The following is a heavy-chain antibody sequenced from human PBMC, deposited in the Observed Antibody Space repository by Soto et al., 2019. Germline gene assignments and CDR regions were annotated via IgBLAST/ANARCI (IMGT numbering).Heavy chain of an antibody. CDR1: AASFSKYY. V-gene: IGHV4-59*01. CDR2: VYFNGNT. CDR3: ASVTFGGVVLAH. D-gene: IGHD3-16*01. Sequence: PSETLSLTCTVSAASFSKYYWTWIRQPPGKGLEWIGYVYFNGNTNYNPSLKRRVSISIDTSKNQISLTLSSVTAADTAVYYCASVTFGGVVLAHWGQGTLVTVSS. J-gene: IGHJ4*02.